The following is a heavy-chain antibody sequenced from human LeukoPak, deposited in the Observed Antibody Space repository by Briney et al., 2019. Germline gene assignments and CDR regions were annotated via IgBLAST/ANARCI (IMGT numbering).Heavy chain of an antibody. V-gene: IGHV3-9*01. CDR1: GFTFDDYA. Sequence: GGSLRVSCAASGFTFDDYAMHWVRQAPGKGLEWVSGISWNSGSIGYADSVKGRFTISRDNAKNSLYLQMNSLRAEDTALYYCAKGEAYYDSSGYYPFDYWGQGTLVTVSS. CDR3: AKGEAYYDSSGYYPFDY. CDR2: ISWNSGSI. D-gene: IGHD3-22*01. J-gene: IGHJ4*02.